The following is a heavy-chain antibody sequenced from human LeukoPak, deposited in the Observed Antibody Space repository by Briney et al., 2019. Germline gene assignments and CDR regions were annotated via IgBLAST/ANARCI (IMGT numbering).Heavy chain of an antibody. J-gene: IGHJ4*02. V-gene: IGHV4-39*01. CDR1: GGSISSSSYY. CDR3: ARHPDYDFWSGYYHKGGFDY. Sequence: SETLSLTCTVSGGSISSSSYYWGWTRQPPGKGLEWIGSIYYSGSTYYNPSLKSRVTISVDTSKNQFSLKLSSVTAADTAVYYCARHPDYDFWSGYYHKGGFDYWGQGTLVTVSS. D-gene: IGHD3-3*01. CDR2: IYYSGST.